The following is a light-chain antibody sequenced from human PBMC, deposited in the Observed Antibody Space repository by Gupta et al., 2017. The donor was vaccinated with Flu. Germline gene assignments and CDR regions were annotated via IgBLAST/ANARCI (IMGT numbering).Light chain of an antibody. CDR3: CSFASGNWV. Sequence: QTITIYCTGSSGAVGNYTLVSLYPQPPVTYPSLMIDEVTDLTSGVANRFSGSKSDNTASLTISGLQAEDDADYYCCSFASGNWVFGGGTKVSVL. CDR2: EVT. CDR1: SGAVGNYTL. J-gene: IGLJ3*02. V-gene: IGLV2-23*02.